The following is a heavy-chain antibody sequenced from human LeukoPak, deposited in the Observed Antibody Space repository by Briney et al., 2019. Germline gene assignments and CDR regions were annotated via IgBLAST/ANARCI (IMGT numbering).Heavy chain of an antibody. D-gene: IGHD2-2*02. Sequence: GGSLRLSCVGSGFTFSRYNFHWVRQAPGKALEWVAAISFDGNDKYYRDSVKGRFTISRDNARNTLFLDMTGLTIDDAATYYCAIRPGPFGYWGQGTQVIVSS. CDR3: AIRPGPFGY. V-gene: IGHV3-30-3*01. J-gene: IGHJ4*02. CDR2: ISFDGNDK. CDR1: GFTFSRYN.